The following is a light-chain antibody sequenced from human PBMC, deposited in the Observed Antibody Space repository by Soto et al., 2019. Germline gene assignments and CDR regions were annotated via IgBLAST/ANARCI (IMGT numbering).Light chain of an antibody. CDR1: SSDVGAYNY. J-gene: IGLJ2*01. CDR3: SSYTSSKTLL. Sequence: QSALTQPASVSGSPGQSIAISCIGTSSDVGAYNYVSWYQRHPGKAPKLIIYEVNNRPSGVSNRFSGSKSGNTASLTISGLQAEDEADYYCSSYTSSKTLLFGGGTKLTVL. V-gene: IGLV2-14*01. CDR2: EVN.